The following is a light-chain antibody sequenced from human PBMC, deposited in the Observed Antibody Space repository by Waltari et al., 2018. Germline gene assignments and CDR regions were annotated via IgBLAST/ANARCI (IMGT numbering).Light chain of an antibody. CDR1: GGHSIYP. V-gene: IGLV4-69*01. J-gene: IGLJ2*01. CDR2: LNSDGSH. Sequence: VLPQSPSASASLAPSVTLTCTLLGGHSIYPIACNQQQPEKGPRYMMHLNSDGSHTRGAGIPDRFAGYSSGAERYLTISSLQSEDEADYYCQTWGTGIWFFGGGTKLTVL. CDR3: QTWGTGIWF.